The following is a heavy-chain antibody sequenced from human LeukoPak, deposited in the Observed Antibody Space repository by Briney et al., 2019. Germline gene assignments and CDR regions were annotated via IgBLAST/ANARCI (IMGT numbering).Heavy chain of an antibody. CDR2: IIPILGIA. CDR1: GGTFSSYT. Sequence: SVKVSCKASGGTFSSYTISWVRQAPGQGLEWMGRIIPILGIANYAQKFQGRVTIAADKSTSTAYMELSSLRSEDTAVYYCARDAGGSYPLDYWGQGTLVTVSS. CDR3: ARDAGGSYPLDY. V-gene: IGHV1-69*04. J-gene: IGHJ4*02. D-gene: IGHD1-26*01.